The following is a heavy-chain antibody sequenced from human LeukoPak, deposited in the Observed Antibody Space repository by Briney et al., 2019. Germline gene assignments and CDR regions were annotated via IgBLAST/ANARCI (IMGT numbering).Heavy chain of an antibody. V-gene: IGHV3-30*04. CDR2: ISYDGSNK. J-gene: IGHJ4*02. D-gene: IGHD1-26*01. CDR1: GFTFSSYA. CDR3: ARTPSAAIVGATAPFDY. Sequence: GGSLRLSCAASGFTFSSYAMHWVRQAPGKGLEWVAVISYDGSNKYYADSVKGRFTISRDNSKNTLYLPMNSLRAEDTAVYYCARTPSAAIVGATAPFDYWGQGTLITVSS.